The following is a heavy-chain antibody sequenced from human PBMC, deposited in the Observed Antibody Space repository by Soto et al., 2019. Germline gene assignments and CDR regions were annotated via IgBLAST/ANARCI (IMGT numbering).Heavy chain of an antibody. CDR2: IKQDGSEK. J-gene: IGHJ4*02. D-gene: IGHD5-12*01. CDR3: ARDRNRRGWLQLPSPFDY. CDR1: GFTFSSYW. V-gene: IGHV3-7*03. Sequence: EVQLVESGGGLVQPGGSLRLSCAASGFTFSSYWMSWVRQAPGKGLEWVANIKQDGSEKYYVDSVKGRFTISRDNAKNSLYLQMNSLRAEDPAVYYCARDRNRRGWLQLPSPFDYWGQGTLVTVSS.